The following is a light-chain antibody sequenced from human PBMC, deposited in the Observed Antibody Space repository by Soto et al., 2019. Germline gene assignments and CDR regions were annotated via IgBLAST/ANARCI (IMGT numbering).Light chain of an antibody. CDR2: DAS. CDR1: QSVSRN. CDR3: QQYNHWPLYT. V-gene: IGKV3-15*01. J-gene: IGKJ2*01. Sequence: EVVMTQSPATLSVSPGERATLSCRASQSVSRNLAWYQQRPDRAPRLLIYDASTRATNIPTRFSGSGSGTECTLTISCLPSEDFAVYYCQQYNHWPLYTFGQGTKLEIK.